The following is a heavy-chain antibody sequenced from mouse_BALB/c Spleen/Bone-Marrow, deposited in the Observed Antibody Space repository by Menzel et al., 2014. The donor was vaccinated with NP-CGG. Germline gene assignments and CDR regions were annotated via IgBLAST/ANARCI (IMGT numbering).Heavy chain of an antibody. D-gene: IGHD2-14*01. CDR2: TAPAIFT. CDR1: GFNIKDTY. Sequence: VQLQQYGAELVKPGASVKLSCTASGFNIKDTYLHWVKQRPEQGLDWIGRTAPAIFTKYAPKFQGKATITADTSSNTAYLHLSSLTSEDTAVYYCASYRYGWYFDVWGAGTTVTVSS. CDR3: ASYRYGWYFDV. J-gene: IGHJ1*01. V-gene: IGHV14-3*02.